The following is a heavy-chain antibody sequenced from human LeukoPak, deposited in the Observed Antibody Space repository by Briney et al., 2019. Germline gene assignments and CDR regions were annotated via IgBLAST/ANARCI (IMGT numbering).Heavy chain of an antibody. D-gene: IGHD3-10*01. CDR1: GGTFSSYA. CDR3: ARDAGPRGLRDYYYYMDV. J-gene: IGHJ6*03. V-gene: IGHV1-69*05. Sequence: SVKVSCKASGGTFSSYAISCVRPAPGQGLEWMGGIIPIFGTANYAPKFQGRVTITTDESTSTAYMELSSLRSEDTAVYYCARDAGPRGLRDYYYYMDVWGKGTTVTVSS. CDR2: IIPIFGTA.